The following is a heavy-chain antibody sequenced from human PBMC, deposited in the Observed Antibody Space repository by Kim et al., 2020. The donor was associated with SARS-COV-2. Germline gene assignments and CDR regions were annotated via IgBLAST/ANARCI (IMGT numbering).Heavy chain of an antibody. CDR1: GFTFSSYG. D-gene: IGHD3-22*01. Sequence: GGSLRLSCAASGFTFSSYGMHWVRQAPGKGLEWVAVIWYDGSNKYYADSVKGRFTISRDNSKNTLYLQMNSLRAEDTAVYYCARDRRRNYYDSSPLYYCMDVWGQGTTVTVSS. CDR2: IWYDGSNK. J-gene: IGHJ6*02. CDR3: ARDRRRNYYDSSPLYYCMDV. V-gene: IGHV3-33*01.